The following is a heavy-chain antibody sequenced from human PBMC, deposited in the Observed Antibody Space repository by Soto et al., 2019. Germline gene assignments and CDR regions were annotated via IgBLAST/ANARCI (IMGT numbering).Heavy chain of an antibody. Sequence: ASVKVSCKASGYTFTSYAMYWVRQAPGQRLEWMGWINAGNGNTKYSQKFQGRVIISRDTSASTVYMELSSLRSEDTAVYYCARVQRVGDYYDSSGYYNWFDPWGQGTLVTVSS. CDR1: GYTFTSYA. CDR2: INAGNGNT. D-gene: IGHD3-22*01. J-gene: IGHJ5*02. CDR3: ARVQRVGDYYDSSGYYNWFDP. V-gene: IGHV1-3*01.